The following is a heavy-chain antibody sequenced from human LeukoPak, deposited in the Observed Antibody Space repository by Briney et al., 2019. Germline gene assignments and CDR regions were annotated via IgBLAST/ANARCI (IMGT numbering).Heavy chain of an antibody. CDR1: GFSFSDYY. CDR3: AREPIAAAAYMDV. CDR2: SSNGAYTI. J-gene: IGHJ6*03. V-gene: IGHV3-11*04. Sequence: GGSLRLSCAASGFSFSDYYMSWIRQAPGKGLEWVSYSSNGAYTIYYADSVRGRFTISRDNAKNLLYLQMNSLRAEDTAVYYCAREPIAAAAYMDVWGKGTMVTVSS. D-gene: IGHD6-13*01.